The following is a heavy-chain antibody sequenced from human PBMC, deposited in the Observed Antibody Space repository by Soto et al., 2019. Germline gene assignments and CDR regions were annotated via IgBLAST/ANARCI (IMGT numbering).Heavy chain of an antibody. V-gene: IGHV1-18*01. CDR1: GYIFVRYG. CDR2: INTYNGDT. CDR3: ARNAQFTDNFSFDF. Sequence: QGHLVQSGAEVKKPGASVKVSCKASGYIFVRYGLSWGRQAPGQGLEWMGWINTYNGDTDYAQEVQGRVTMTTDTSSNTAYMELRNLRSDDTAVYDFARNAQFTDNFSFDFWGQGTLVTVSS. J-gene: IGHJ4*02. D-gene: IGHD3-9*01.